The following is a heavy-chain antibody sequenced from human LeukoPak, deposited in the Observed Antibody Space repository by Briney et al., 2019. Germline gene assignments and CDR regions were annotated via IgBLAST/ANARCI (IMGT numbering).Heavy chain of an antibody. CDR3: ARDQISRAYYYDSSGYYHHAFDI. V-gene: IGHV4-34*01. Sequence: PSETLSLTCAVYGGSFSGYYWSWIRQPPGKGLEWIGEINHSGSTNYNPSLKSRVTISVDTSKNQFSLKLSSVTAADTAVYYCARDQISRAYYYDSSGYYHHAFDIWGQGTMVTVSS. CDR1: GGSFSGYY. J-gene: IGHJ3*02. CDR2: INHSGST. D-gene: IGHD3-22*01.